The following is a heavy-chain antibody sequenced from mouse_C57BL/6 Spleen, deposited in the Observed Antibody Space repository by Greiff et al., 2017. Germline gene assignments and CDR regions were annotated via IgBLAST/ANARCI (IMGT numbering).Heavy chain of an antibody. CDR1: GFTLTDYY. J-gene: IGHJ2*01. V-gene: IGHV7-3*01. CDR3: ARCPYYGYDGYYFDD. CDR2: IRNKANGYTT. Sequence: EVKLVESGGGLVQPGGSLSLSCAASGFTLTDYYMSWVRQPPGKALEWLGFIRNKANGYTTAYSASVKGRFTISRDNSQSILYLQMNALRAEDSATYYCARCPYYGYDGYYFDDWGQGTTLTVSS. D-gene: IGHD2-9*01.